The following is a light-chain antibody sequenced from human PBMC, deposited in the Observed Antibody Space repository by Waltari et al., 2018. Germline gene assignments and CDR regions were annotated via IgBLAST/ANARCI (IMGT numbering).Light chain of an antibody. V-gene: IGLV2-14*03. CDR2: DVN. Sequence: QSALTQPASVSASPGQSITISRPGTISDIGGYNFVSWYQQHPDKAPRLFIYDVNNRPSGVSSRFSASKSGNTASLTISGLRAEDEADYYCSSYTNTYTVLFGGGTKVTV. J-gene: IGLJ2*01. CDR1: ISDIGGYNF. CDR3: SSYTNTYTVL.